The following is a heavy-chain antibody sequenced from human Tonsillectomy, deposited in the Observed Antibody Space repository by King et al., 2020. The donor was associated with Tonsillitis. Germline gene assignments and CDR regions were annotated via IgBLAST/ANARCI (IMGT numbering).Heavy chain of an antibody. CDR3: AKALIRDPDAFDI. CDR1: GFTFDDYA. CDR2: ISWNSGSI. D-gene: IGHD2-21*02. Sequence: VQLVESGGGLVQPGRSLRLSCAASGFTFDDYAMHWVRQAPGKGLEWVSGISWNSGSIGYADSVKGRFTISRDNAKNSLYLQMNSLRGEDTALYYCAKALIRDPDAFDIWGQGTMVTVSS. V-gene: IGHV3-9*01. J-gene: IGHJ3*02.